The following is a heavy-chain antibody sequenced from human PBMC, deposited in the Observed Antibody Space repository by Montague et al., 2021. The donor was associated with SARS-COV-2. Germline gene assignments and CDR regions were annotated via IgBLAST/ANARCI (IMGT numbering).Heavy chain of an antibody. Sequence: SETLSLTCAVYGGSFCGYYWNWIRQPPGKGLEWIGEINHSGSTNYNPSLKSRVTMSVDTSKNQFSLKLSSVTAADTAVYYCARGARQGYGFRLGSFDYWGQGTLVTVSS. CDR1: GGSFCGYY. CDR2: INHSGST. D-gene: IGHD3-10*01. V-gene: IGHV4-34*01. CDR3: ARGARQGYGFRLGSFDY. J-gene: IGHJ4*02.